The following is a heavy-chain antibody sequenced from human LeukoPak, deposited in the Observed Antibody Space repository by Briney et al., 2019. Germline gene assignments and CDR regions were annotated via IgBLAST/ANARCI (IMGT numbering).Heavy chain of an antibody. V-gene: IGHV1-3*01. CDR1: GYTFTSYA. CDR3: ARVGWQSVVRGVTHYGMDV. Sequence: GASVKVSCKASGYTFTSYAMHWVRQAPGQRLEWMGWINAGNGNTKYSQTFQGRVTITRDTSASTAYMALSSLRSEDTAVYYCARVGWQSVVRGVTHYGMDVWGQGTTVTVSS. CDR2: INAGNGNT. D-gene: IGHD3-10*01. J-gene: IGHJ6*02.